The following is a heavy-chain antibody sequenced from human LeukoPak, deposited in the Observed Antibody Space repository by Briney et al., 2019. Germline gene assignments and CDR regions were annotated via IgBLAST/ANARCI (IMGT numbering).Heavy chain of an antibody. CDR2: ISGSSSYI. CDR3: ASGYSGSGTYYRPSDY. D-gene: IGHD3-10*01. CDR1: GFTFSSSN. V-gene: IGHV3-21*01. Sequence: GGSLRLSCAASGFTFSSSNMNWVRQAPGKGLEWVSSISGSSSYIYYADSVKGRFTISRDNAKNSLYLQMNSLRAEDTAVYYCASGYSGSGTYYRPSDYWGQGTLVTVSS. J-gene: IGHJ4*02.